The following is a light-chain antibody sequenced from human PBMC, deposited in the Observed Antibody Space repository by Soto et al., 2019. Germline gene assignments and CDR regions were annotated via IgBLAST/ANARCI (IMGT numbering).Light chain of an antibody. CDR3: QQLNSHPGT. CDR2: AAS. V-gene: IGKV1-9*01. CDR1: QGISSY. J-gene: IGKJ3*01. Sequence: IQLTQSPSSLSASVGDRVTITCRASQGISSYLAWYQQKPGKAPKLLIYAASTLQSGVPSRVSGSGSGTDFALSIVSLQPEDFTSYYCQQLNSHPGTLGPVTKADIK.